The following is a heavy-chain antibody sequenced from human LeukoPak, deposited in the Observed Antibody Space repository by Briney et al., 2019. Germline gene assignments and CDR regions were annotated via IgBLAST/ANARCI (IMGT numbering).Heavy chain of an antibody. D-gene: IGHD3-9*01. CDR2: IYSGGST. V-gene: IGHV3-53*01. CDR3: AKLVIPYYFDY. J-gene: IGHJ4*02. CDR1: GFTVSSNY. Sequence: PGGSLRLSCAASGFTVSSNYMSWVRQAPGKGLEWVSVIYSGGSTYYADSVKGRFTISRDNSKNTLYLQMNSLRAEDTAVYYCAKLVIPYYFDYWGQGTLVTVSS.